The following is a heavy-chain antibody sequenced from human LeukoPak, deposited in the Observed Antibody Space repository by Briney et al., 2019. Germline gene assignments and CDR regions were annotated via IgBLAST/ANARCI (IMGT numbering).Heavy chain of an antibody. CDR1: GFTFSSHW. V-gene: IGHV3-74*01. CDR2: INNGGSDT. Sequence: GGSLRLSCAASGFTFSSHWMHWVRQAPGKGLVRVSRINNGGSDTKYADSVKGRFTVSRDNAKNTLYVQMNSLRAEDTAVYYCARGFRGPDYWGQGTLVTVSS. CDR3: ARGFRGPDY. D-gene: IGHD3-16*01. J-gene: IGHJ4*02.